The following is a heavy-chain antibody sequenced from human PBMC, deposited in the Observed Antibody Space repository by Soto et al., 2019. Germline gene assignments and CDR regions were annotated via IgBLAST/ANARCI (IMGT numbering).Heavy chain of an antibody. CDR3: AKVSSSGGYLTN. V-gene: IGHV3-30*18. D-gene: IGHD6-19*01. CDR1: GFTFSSYG. Sequence: QVQLVESGGGVVQPGRSLRLSCAASGFTFSSYGMHWVRQAPGKGLEWVAVISYDGSNKYYADSVKGRFTISRDNSKNTLYLQMNSLRAEDTAVYYCAKVSSSGGYLTNWGQGTLVTVSS. CDR2: ISYDGSNK. J-gene: IGHJ4*02.